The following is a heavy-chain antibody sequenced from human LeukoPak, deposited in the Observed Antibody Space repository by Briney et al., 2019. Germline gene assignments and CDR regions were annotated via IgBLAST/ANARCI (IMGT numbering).Heavy chain of an antibody. Sequence: PSETLSLTCAVYGGSFSGYYWSWIRQPPGKGLEWIGEINHSGSTNYNPSLKSRVTISVDTSKNQFSLKLSSVTAADTAVYYCARQQWLVADYRGQGTLVTVSS. CDR3: ARQQWLVADY. V-gene: IGHV4-34*01. CDR1: GGSFSGYY. J-gene: IGHJ4*02. D-gene: IGHD6-19*01. CDR2: INHSGST.